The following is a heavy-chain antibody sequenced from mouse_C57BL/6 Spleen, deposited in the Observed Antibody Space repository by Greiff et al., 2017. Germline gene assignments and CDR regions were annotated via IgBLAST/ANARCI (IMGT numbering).Heavy chain of an antibody. CDR3: ARKSSSSYWYFDV. Sequence: QVQLQQSGPGLVQPSQSLSITCTVSGFSLTSYGVHWVRQSPGKGLEWLGVIWGGGSTDYNAAFISRLSISKDNSKGQVFFKMNSLQADDTAIYYWARKSSSSYWYFDVWGTGTTVTVSS. CDR1: GFSLTSYG. D-gene: IGHD1-3*01. CDR2: IWGGGST. J-gene: IGHJ1*03. V-gene: IGHV2-2*01.